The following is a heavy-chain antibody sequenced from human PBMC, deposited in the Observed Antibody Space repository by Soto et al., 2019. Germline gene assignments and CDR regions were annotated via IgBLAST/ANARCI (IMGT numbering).Heavy chain of an antibody. CDR3: AGGGSGSYALDY. CDR2: IYHSGST. D-gene: IGHD3-10*01. CDR1: GGSISSGGYS. Sequence: QLQLHESGSGLVKPSQTLSLTCAVSGGSISSGGYSWSWIRQPPGKGLEGIGYIYHSGSTYYNPSLRSRVAISLDMSKNQFSLKLSSVTDADTAVYYCAGGGSGSYALDYWGQGTLVTVSS. V-gene: IGHV4-30-2*01. J-gene: IGHJ4*02.